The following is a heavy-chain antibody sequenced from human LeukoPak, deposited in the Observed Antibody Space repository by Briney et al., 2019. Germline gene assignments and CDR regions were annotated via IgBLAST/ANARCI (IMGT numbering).Heavy chain of an antibody. V-gene: IGHV1-69*02. J-gene: IGHJ4*02. CDR1: GGTFSSYT. CDR3: ARASGVTGTTMEDY. CDR2: IIPILGIA. Sequence: GSSVKVSCKASGGTFSSYTISWVRQAPGQGLEWMGRIIPILGIANYAQKFQGRATITADKSTSTAYMELSSLRSEDTAVYYCARASGVTGTTMEDYWGQGTLVTVSS. D-gene: IGHD1-20*01.